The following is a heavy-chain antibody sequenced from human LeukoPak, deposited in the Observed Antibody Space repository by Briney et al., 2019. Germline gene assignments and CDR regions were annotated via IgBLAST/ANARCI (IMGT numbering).Heavy chain of an antibody. D-gene: IGHD6-19*01. J-gene: IGHJ4*02. V-gene: IGHV1-18*04. Sequence: ASVTVSCKASGYTFTGYYMHWVRQAPGQGLEWMGWISAYNGNTNYAQKLQGRVTMTTDTSTSTAYMELRSLRSDDTAVYYCASTSGWYLGSDYWGQGTLVTVSS. CDR3: ASTSGWYLGSDY. CDR2: ISAYNGNT. CDR1: GYTFTGYY.